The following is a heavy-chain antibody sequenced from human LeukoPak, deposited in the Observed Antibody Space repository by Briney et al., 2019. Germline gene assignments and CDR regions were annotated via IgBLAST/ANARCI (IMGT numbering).Heavy chain of an antibody. J-gene: IGHJ4*02. V-gene: IGHV4-34*01. CDR3: ARNRYYYGSGSYILQY. CDR2: INHSGST. D-gene: IGHD3-10*01. Sequence: PSETLSLTCAVYGGSFSGYYWSWIRQPPGKGLEWIGEINHSGSTNYNPSLKSRVTISVDTSKNQFSLKLSSVTAADTAVYYCARNRYYYGSGSYILQYWGQGTLVTVSS. CDR1: GGSFSGYY.